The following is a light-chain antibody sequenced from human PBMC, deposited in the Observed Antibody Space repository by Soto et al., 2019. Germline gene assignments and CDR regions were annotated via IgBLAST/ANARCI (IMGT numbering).Light chain of an antibody. CDR1: SDVGGYNY. Sequence: QSALTQPASVSGSPGQSITISCTGTSDVGGYNYVSWYQQHPGKAPKLMIYDVSNRPSGVSNRFSGSKSGNTASLTISGLHAEDEADYYCSSYTSSSTLVFGGGTKLTVL. J-gene: IGLJ2*01. V-gene: IGLV2-14*01. CDR3: SSYTSSSTLV. CDR2: DVS.